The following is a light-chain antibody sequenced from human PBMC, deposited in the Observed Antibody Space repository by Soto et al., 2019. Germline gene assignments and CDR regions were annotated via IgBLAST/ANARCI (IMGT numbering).Light chain of an antibody. CDR2: DAS. CDR1: QRVSSSY. V-gene: IGKV3D-20*01. Sequence: EIVLTQSPATLSLSPGERATLSCGASQRVSSSYLAWYQQKPGLAPRLLIYDASNRATGIPDRFSGSGSGTDFTLTIRGLEREDSAVYFCQQYAMSPLTFGGGTKVEI. CDR3: QQYAMSPLT. J-gene: IGKJ4*01.